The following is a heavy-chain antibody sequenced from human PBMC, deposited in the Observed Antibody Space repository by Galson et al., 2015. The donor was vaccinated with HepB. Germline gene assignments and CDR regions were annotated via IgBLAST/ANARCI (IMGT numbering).Heavy chain of an antibody. CDR3: AKQRPNYDHKGSIDY. J-gene: IGHJ4*02. CDR2: ISYDSTGK. CDR1: EFTFSMYG. Sequence: SLRLSCAASEFTFSMYGMYWVRQAPGKGLEWVAAISYDSTGKYYADSVRGRFTISRDSSKNTLSLQLNDLGVDDTAAYYCAKQRPNYDHKGSIDYWGQGTLVIVSS. D-gene: IGHD3-16*01. V-gene: IGHV3-30*18.